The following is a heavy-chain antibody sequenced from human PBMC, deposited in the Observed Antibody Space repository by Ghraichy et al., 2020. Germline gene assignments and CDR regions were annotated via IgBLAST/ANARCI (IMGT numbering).Heavy chain of an antibody. V-gene: IGHV6-1*01. D-gene: IGHD2-21*01. Sequence: SQTLSLTCAIFGDSVSSNSAAWNWIRQSPSRGLEWLGRTYYRSTWYNDYAVSVQSRITINPDTSKNQFSLQLNSVTPEDTAVYYCARGPLIFVAPFDYWGQGTLVTVSS. CDR2: TYYRSTWYN. J-gene: IGHJ4*02. CDR1: GDSVSSNSAA. CDR3: ARGPLIFVAPFDY.